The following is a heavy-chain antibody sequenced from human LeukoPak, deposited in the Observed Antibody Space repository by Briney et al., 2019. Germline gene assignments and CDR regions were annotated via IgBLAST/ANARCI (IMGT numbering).Heavy chain of an antibody. CDR1: GYSFNTYW. CDR3: ARRGEVAEWFDP. V-gene: IGHV5-51*01. Sequence: GESLKISCKGSGYSFNTYWIGWVRQMPGKGLEWMGTIYPGDSDTRYSPSFQGQVTISADKSISTAYLQWSSLKASDTAIYYCARRGEVAEWFDPWGRGTLVTVSS. D-gene: IGHD2-15*01. J-gene: IGHJ5*02. CDR2: IYPGDSDT.